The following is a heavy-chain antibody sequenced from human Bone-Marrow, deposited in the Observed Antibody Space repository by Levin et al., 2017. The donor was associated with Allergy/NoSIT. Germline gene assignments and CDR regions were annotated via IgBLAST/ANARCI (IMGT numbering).Heavy chain of an antibody. V-gene: IGHV4-59*08. CDR2: IYYSGST. CDR3: TTTSSSGWVRFGS. J-gene: IGHJ4*02. Sequence: PSETLSLTCTVSGGSISSHYWSWIRQPPGKGLEWIGYIYYSGSTNYNPSLKSRVTISVDTSKNQFSLNLSSVTAADTAVYYCTTTSSSGWVRFGSWGQGTLVTVSS. CDR1: GGSISSHY. D-gene: IGHD6-19*01.